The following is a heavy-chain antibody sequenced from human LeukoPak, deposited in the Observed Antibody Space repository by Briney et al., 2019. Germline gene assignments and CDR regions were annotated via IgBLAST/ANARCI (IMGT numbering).Heavy chain of an antibody. CDR1: GGSISSYY. CDR3: ARADYYYDSSGYTYLFDY. D-gene: IGHD3-22*01. J-gene: IGHJ4*02. Sequence: SETLSLTCTVSGGSISSYYWSWIRQPPGKGLEWIGYIYYSGSTNYHPSLKSRVTISVDTSKNQFSLNLSSVTAADTAVYYCARADYYYDSSGYTYLFDYWGQGILVTVSS. V-gene: IGHV4-59*01. CDR2: IYYSGST.